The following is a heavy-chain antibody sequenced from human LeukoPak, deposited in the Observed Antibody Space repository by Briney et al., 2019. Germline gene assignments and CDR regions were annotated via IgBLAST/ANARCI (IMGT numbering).Heavy chain of an antibody. CDR2: INPNSGGT. V-gene: IGHV1-2*04. D-gene: IGHD1-26*01. Sequence: ASVKVSCKASGYTFTGYYMHWVRQAPGQGLEWMGWINPNSGGTNYAQKFQGWVTMTRDTSISTAYMELSRLRSDDTAVYYCARGGGSYYVTFTAFDIWGQGTMVTVSS. CDR1: GYTFTGYY. CDR3: ARGGGSYYVTFTAFDI. J-gene: IGHJ3*02.